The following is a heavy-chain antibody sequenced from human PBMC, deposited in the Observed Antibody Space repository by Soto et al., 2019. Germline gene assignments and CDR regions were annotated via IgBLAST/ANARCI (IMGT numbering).Heavy chain of an antibody. CDR1: GGSISSYY. Sequence: SETLSLTCTVSGGSISSYYWSWIRQPPGKGLEWIGYIYYSGSTNYNPSLKSRVTISVDTSKNQFSLKLSSVTAADTAVYYCARHVSIFGLPYYFDYWGQGTVVTFSS. J-gene: IGHJ4*02. CDR2: IYYSGST. D-gene: IGHD3-3*01. V-gene: IGHV4-59*08. CDR3: ARHVSIFGLPYYFDY.